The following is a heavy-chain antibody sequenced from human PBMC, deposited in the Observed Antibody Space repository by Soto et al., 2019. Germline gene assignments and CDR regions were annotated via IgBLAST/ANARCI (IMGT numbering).Heavy chain of an antibody. CDR2: ISYDGSNK. Sequence: PGGSLRLSCAASGFTFSSYAMHWVRQAPGKGLEWVAVISYDGSNKYYADSVKGRFTISRDNSKNTLYLQMNSLRAEDTAVYYYARDIVLVPAAMIYYYYGMAVWGKGTTVTVSS. V-gene: IGHV3-30-3*01. D-gene: IGHD2-2*01. J-gene: IGHJ6*04. CDR1: GFTFSSYA. CDR3: ARDIVLVPAAMIYYYYGMAV.